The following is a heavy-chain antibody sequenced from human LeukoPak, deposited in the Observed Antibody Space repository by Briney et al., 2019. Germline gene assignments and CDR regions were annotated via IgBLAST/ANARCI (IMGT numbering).Heavy chain of an antibody. V-gene: IGHV3-21*01. D-gene: IGHD6-19*01. J-gene: IGHJ5*02. CDR3: ARDPGAVATYNWFDP. CDR2: ISSSSSYI. CDR1: GFTFSSYS. Sequence: GGSLRLSCAASGFTFSSYSMNWVRQAPRKGLEWVSSISSSSSYIYYADSVKGRFTISRDNAKNSLYLQMNSLRAEDTAVYYCARDPGAVATYNWFDPWGQGTLVTVSS.